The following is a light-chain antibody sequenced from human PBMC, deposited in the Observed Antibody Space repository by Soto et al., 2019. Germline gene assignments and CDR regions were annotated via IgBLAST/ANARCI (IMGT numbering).Light chain of an antibody. CDR3: VQYNIYPWT. CDR1: QDIRND. CDR2: AAS. J-gene: IGKJ1*01. Sequence: DIQITQSPSSLSSSVLESFTITCRPSQDIRNDLGWFQVKPGKAPKSLIYAASRLQSGVPSRFSGSGSETEFSLTIINLQPEDFATYFCVQYNIYPWTFGQGTKVDIK. V-gene: IGKV1-17*02.